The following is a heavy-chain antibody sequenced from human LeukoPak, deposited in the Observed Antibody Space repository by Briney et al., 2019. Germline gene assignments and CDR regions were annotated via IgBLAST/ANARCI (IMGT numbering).Heavy chain of an antibody. CDR1: GYRFTSYW. Sequence: GESLKTSCKGSGYRFTSYWIGWVRQMPGKGLEWMGIIYPGDSDTRYSPSFQGQVTISADKSISTAYVQWSSLKSSDTAMYYCARTKSASRLAAFDIWGQGTMVTVSS. CDR2: IYPGDSDT. J-gene: IGHJ3*02. CDR3: ARTKSASRLAAFDI. V-gene: IGHV5-51*01.